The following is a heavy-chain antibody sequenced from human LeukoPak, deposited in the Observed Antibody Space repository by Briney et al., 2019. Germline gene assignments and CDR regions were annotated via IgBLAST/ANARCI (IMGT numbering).Heavy chain of an antibody. D-gene: IGHD3-10*02. Sequence: GGSLRLSCAASGFTFSSYEMDWIRQAPGKGLEWVSYISSSGSTIYYADSVKGRFTISRDNAKNSLYLQMNSLRAEDTAVYYCAELGITMIGGVWGKGTTVTISS. CDR1: GFTFSSYE. CDR3: AELGITMIGGV. J-gene: IGHJ6*04. CDR2: ISSSGSTI. V-gene: IGHV3-48*03.